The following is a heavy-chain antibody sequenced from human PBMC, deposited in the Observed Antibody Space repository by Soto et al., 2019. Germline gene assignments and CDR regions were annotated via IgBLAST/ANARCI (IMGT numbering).Heavy chain of an antibody. CDR3: AKARDQQWVRLPFDY. V-gene: IGHV3-23*01. D-gene: IGHD6-19*01. CDR1: GFFFSSYT. J-gene: IGHJ4*02. Sequence: EVQLLESGGGLVQPGGSLRLSCVGSGFFFSSYTMTWVRQAPGKGLEWVSSFSATSENTYYADSVRGRFTISRDNSKNTVFLQRNSLTAEDTAMYYCAKARDQQWVRLPFDYWGQGILVIVSS. CDR2: FSATSENT.